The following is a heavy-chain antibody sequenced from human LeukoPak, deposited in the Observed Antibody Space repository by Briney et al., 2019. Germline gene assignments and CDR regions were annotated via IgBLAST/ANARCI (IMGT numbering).Heavy chain of an antibody. Sequence: WASVKVSCKASGYTFTSYGISWVRQAPGQGLEWMGWISAYNGNTNYAQKLQGRVTMTTDTSTSTAYMELRSLRSDDTAVYYCARDSYCSSTSCWSYYYYGMDVWGQGTTVTVSS. CDR2: ISAYNGNT. J-gene: IGHJ6*02. CDR3: ARDSYCSSTSCWSYYYYGMDV. V-gene: IGHV1-18*01. D-gene: IGHD2-2*01. CDR1: GYTFTSYG.